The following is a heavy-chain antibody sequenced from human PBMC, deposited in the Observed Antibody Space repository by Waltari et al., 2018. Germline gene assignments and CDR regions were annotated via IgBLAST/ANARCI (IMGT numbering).Heavy chain of an antibody. CDR1: GGSISSHY. Sequence: QVQLQESGPGLVKPSETLSLTCTVSGGSISSHYWSWIRQPPGKGLEWIGYIYYSGSTNDNPSLKSRVTISVDTSKNQFSLKLSSVTAADTAVYYCARATGAVAGDYWGQGTLVTVSS. CDR3: ARATGAVAGDY. V-gene: IGHV4-59*11. CDR2: IYYSGST. J-gene: IGHJ4*02. D-gene: IGHD6-19*01.